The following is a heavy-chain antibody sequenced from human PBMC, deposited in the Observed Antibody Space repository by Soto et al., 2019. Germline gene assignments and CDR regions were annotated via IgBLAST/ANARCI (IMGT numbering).Heavy chain of an antibody. CDR3: ARIPYDNSGTIFDY. Sequence: EVQLVESGGGLVQPGGSLRLSCAASGITVSSYYMSWVRQAAGKGLEWVSVIYAGTITYYADSVKGRFTIYRDNSKNTLNLEMNSLRVEDTAVYYCARIPYDNSGTIFDYWGQGTLVTVSS. CDR1: GITVSSYY. D-gene: IGHD3-22*01. J-gene: IGHJ4*02. CDR2: IYAGTIT. V-gene: IGHV3-53*01.